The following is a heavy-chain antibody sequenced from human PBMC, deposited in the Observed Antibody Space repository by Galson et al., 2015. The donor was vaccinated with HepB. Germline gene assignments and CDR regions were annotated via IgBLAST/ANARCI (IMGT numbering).Heavy chain of an antibody. Sequence: QSGAEVKKPGESLRISCKGSGYSFTSYWISWVRQMPGKGLEWMGRIDPSDSYTNYSPSFQGHVTISADKSISTAYLQWSSLKASDTAMYYCAGGERGSSSYINWGQGTLVTVSS. CDR1: GYSFTSYW. J-gene: IGHJ4*02. CDR3: AGGERGSSSYIN. CDR2: IDPSDSYT. D-gene: IGHD6-13*01. V-gene: IGHV5-10-1*01.